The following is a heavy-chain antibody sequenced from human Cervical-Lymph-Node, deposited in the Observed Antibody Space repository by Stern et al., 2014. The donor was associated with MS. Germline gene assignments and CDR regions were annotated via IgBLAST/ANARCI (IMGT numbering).Heavy chain of an antibody. Sequence: EVQLVESGGGLVKPGGSLRLSCAASGFTFSSYTMNWVRQAPGKGLEWVSSISIRSSYIYYVDSVKGRFTISRDNAQNSLYLQMNSLRAEDTAVYYCARDPPQVSVPHSSGSYYVTYYYGMDVWGQGTTVTVSS. CDR2: ISIRSSYI. J-gene: IGHJ6*02. D-gene: IGHD3-22*01. CDR3: ARDPPQVSVPHSSGSYYVTYYYGMDV. CDR1: GFTFSSYT. V-gene: IGHV3-21*01.